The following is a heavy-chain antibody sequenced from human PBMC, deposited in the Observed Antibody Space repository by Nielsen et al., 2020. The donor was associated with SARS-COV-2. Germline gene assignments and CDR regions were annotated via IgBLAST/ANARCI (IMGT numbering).Heavy chain of an antibody. CDR3: ARENSGPGGTASYGMDL. CDR1: GYSFSRYP. CDR2: IDTNIGKP. Sequence: ASVKVSCKASGYSFSRYPMNWVRQAPGQGLEWMGWIDTNIGKPTPAQGFTGRFVFSSDTPVSTASLQISTLRAEDTAVYYCARENSGPGGTASYGMDLWGQGTTVTVSS. D-gene: IGHD3-10*01. J-gene: IGHJ6*02. V-gene: IGHV7-4-1*02.